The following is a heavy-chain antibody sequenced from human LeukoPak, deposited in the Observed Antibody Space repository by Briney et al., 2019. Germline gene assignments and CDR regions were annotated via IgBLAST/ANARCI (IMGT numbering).Heavy chain of an antibody. V-gene: IGHV3-7*01. CDR3: ARDLAYSRLDY. CDR1: GLTGSHNY. Sequence: PGGSLRLACAASGLTGSHNYVSWVRQAPGKGLEWVASINPDGNKKYSADSVKGRFTISRDNAENSLYLQMNSLRVEDTAFYYCARDLAYSRLDYWGQGMLVTVSS. D-gene: IGHD5-18*01. CDR2: INPDGNKK. J-gene: IGHJ4*02.